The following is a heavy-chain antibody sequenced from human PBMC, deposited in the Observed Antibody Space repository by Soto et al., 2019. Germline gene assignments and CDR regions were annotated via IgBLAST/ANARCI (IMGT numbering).Heavy chain of an antibody. J-gene: IGHJ3*02. CDR3: ARPLWKAQYAFDI. V-gene: IGHV4-31*03. CDR2: IYYSGST. Sequence: TLSLTCTVSGGSISSGGYYWSWIRQHPGKGLEWIGYIYYSGSTYYNPSLKSRVTISVDTSKNQFSLKLSSVTAADTAVYYCARPLWKAQYAFDIWGQGTMVTV. D-gene: IGHD1-1*01. CDR1: GGSISSGGYY.